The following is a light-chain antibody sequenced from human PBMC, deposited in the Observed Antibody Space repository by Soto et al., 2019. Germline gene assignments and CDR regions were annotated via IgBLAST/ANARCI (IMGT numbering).Light chain of an antibody. CDR2: GAS. Sequence: EIALTQSPGTLSLSPGETVTLSCRASQSISSNYVAWFQHKPGQAPRLLIYGASSRAPCIPERFSGSGSGTDFILTINRLEPKDSAVFYCQQYGYPQLTFGGGTKVEIK. CDR1: QSISSNY. CDR3: QQYGYPQLT. V-gene: IGKV3-20*01. J-gene: IGKJ4*01.